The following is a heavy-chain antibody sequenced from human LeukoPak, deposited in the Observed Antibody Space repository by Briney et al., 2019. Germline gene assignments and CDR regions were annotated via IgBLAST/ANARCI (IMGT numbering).Heavy chain of an antibody. CDR3: ARGDMRGSNYYFDY. CDR2: IYTSGST. CDR1: GGSVSSGSYY. V-gene: IGHV4-61*02. D-gene: IGHD3-10*01. J-gene: IGHJ4*02. Sequence: TSETLSLTCTVSGGSVSSGSYYWSWIRQPAGKGLEWIGRIYTSGSTKYNPSLESRVTISLDTSRNQFSLSLSPVTAADTAVYHCARGDMRGSNYYFDYWGQGALVTVSS.